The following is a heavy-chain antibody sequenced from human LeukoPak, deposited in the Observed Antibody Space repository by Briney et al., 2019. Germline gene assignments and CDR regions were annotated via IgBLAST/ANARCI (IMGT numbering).Heavy chain of an antibody. J-gene: IGHJ3*02. Sequence: SETLSLTCTVSGGSISSYYWSWIRQHPGKGLEWIGYIYYTGSTNYNPSLKTRVTIPVDTSKNQFSLKLSSVTAADTAVYYCARVVVGATAPIDAFDIWGQRTMVTVSS. CDR2: IYYTGST. CDR1: GGSISSYY. D-gene: IGHD1-26*01. V-gene: IGHV4-59*01. CDR3: ARVVVGATAPIDAFDI.